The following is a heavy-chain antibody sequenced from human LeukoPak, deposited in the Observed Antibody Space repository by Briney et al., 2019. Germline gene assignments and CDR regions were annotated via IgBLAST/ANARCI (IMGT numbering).Heavy chain of an antibody. J-gene: IGHJ5*02. CDR3: ARVPASINWFDP. D-gene: IGHD3-3*02. Sequence: SETLSLTCTVSGGSISSYYWSWIRQPPGKGLKWIGYIYYSGSTNYNPSLKSRVTISVDTSKNQFSLKLSSVTAADTAVYYCARVPASINWFDPWGQGTLVTVSS. V-gene: IGHV4-59*01. CDR1: GGSISSYY. CDR2: IYYSGST.